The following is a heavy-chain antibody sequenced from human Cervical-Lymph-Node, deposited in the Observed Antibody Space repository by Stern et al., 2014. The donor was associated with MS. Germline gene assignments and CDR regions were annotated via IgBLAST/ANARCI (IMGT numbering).Heavy chain of an antibody. CDR2: IDRYGSEK. CDR3: VREDSDFDY. D-gene: IGHD3/OR15-3a*01. CDR1: GFSFRSYW. J-gene: IGHJ4*02. Sequence: EVQLVEAGGGLVRPGGSLRLSCAASGFSFRSYWMSWVRQAPGKGLEWVGHIDRYGSEKNYVDSVKGRFTISRDNAKNSLYLEMNSLRDEDTAVYYCVREDSDFDYWGQGTLVAVSS. V-gene: IGHV3-7*01.